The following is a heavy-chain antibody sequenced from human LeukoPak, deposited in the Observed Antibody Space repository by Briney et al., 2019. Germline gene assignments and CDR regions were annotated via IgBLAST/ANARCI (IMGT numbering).Heavy chain of an antibody. CDR3: ARVLVAGNTAYYMGV. Sequence: PSETLSLTCTVSGGSISSYYWSWIRQPPGEGLECIGYIHYSGSTNYNPSLKSRVTISVDTSKNQFSLKLSSVTAADTAVYYCARVLVAGNTAYYMGVWGKRITVTVSS. D-gene: IGHD6-19*01. CDR1: GGSISSYY. CDR2: IHYSGST. J-gene: IGHJ6*03. V-gene: IGHV4-59*01.